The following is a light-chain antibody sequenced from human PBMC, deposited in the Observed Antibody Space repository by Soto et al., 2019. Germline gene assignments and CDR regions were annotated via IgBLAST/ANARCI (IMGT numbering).Light chain of an antibody. Sequence: QSVLTQPASVSGSPGQSIAISCTGTSSEVGGYHYVSWYQQHPGKAPKLMIYDVSNRPSGVSNRFSGSKSGNTASLTISGLQAEDEADYYCSSYTSSSTFYVFGTGTKVTVL. V-gene: IGLV2-14*01. J-gene: IGLJ1*01. CDR3: SSYTSSSTFYV. CDR1: SSEVGGYHY. CDR2: DVS.